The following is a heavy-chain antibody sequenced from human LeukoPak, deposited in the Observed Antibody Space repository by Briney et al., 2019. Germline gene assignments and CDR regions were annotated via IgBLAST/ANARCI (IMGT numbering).Heavy chain of an antibody. Sequence: GGSLRLSCAASGFSFSNYRMQSVRQVPGRGLVCVSRIKAVGTTTTYADSVEGRFTISRDNAKNTLYLEMNSLRAEDTAVYYCVRSCGSDCYHKVPGDYWGQGTLVTVSS. CDR2: IKAVGTTT. V-gene: IGHV3-74*03. J-gene: IGHJ4*02. D-gene: IGHD2-21*02. CDR1: GFSFSNYR. CDR3: VRSCGSDCYHKVPGDY.